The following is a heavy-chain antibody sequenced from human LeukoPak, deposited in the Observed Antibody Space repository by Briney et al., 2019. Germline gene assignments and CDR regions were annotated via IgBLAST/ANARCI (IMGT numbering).Heavy chain of an antibody. J-gene: IGHJ4*02. V-gene: IGHV1-69*01. CDR1: GGTFSSYA. CDR2: IIPIFGTA. Sequence: SVKVSCTASGGTFSSYAISWVRQAPGQGLEWMGGIIPIFGTANYAQKFQGRVTITADESTSTAYMELSSLRSEDTAVYYCARGPSLRFLEWLSYVSHWGQGTLVTVSS. D-gene: IGHD3-3*01. CDR3: ARGPSLRFLEWLSYVSH.